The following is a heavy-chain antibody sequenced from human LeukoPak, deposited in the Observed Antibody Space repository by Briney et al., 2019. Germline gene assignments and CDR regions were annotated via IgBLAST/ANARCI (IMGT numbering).Heavy chain of an antibody. CDR1: GFTFSSYW. CDR3: ARGAGSSGGYFDWLPYTRDCYYYYMDV. D-gene: IGHD3-9*01. Sequence: QPGGSLRLSCAASGFTFSSYWMSWVRQAPGKGLEWVANIKQDGSEKYYVDSVKGRFTISRDNAKNSLYLQMNSLRAEDTAVYYCARGAGSSGGYFDWLPYTRDCYYYYMDVWGKGTTVTVSS. CDR2: IKQDGSEK. V-gene: IGHV3-7*01. J-gene: IGHJ6*03.